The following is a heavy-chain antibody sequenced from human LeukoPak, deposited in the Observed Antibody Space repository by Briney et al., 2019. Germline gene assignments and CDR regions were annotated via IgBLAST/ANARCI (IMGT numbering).Heavy chain of an antibody. CDR3: ARVSEVRGSLACDY. CDR1: GFTFSSYG. CDR2: IWYDGSNK. Sequence: GRSLRLSCAASGFTFSSYGMHWVRQAPGKGLEWVAVIWYDGSNKYYADSVKGRFTISRDNSKNTLYLQMNSLRAEDTAVYYCARVSEVRGSLACDYWGQGTLVTVSS. J-gene: IGHJ4*02. D-gene: IGHD3-10*01. V-gene: IGHV3-33*01.